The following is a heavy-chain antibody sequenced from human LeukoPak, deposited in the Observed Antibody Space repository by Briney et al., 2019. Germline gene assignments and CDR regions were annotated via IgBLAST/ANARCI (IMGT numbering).Heavy chain of an antibody. V-gene: IGHV5-51*01. Sequence: GESLKISCKGSGYSFTSYWIGWVRQLPGKGLEWMGIIYPGDSDTRYSPSFQGQVTISADKSISTAYLQWSSLKASDTAMYYCARRYYGDYGEDWFDPWGQGTLVTVSS. CDR2: IYPGDSDT. J-gene: IGHJ5*02. D-gene: IGHD4-17*01. CDR1: GYSFTSYW. CDR3: ARRYYGDYGEDWFDP.